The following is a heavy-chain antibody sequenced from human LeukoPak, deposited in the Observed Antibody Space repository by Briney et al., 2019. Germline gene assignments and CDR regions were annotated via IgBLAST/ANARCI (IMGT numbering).Heavy chain of an antibody. V-gene: IGHV4-59*08. Sequence: SETLSLTCTVSGGSISSDYWSWIRQPPGKGLEWIGYISYSGSTNYNPSLKSRVTISIDTSKNQFSLKLRSVTAADTAIYYCARQGYDILTGYIDAFDIWGQGTMVTVSS. CDR1: GGSISSDY. CDR3: ARQGYDILTGYIDAFDI. J-gene: IGHJ3*02. D-gene: IGHD3-9*01. CDR2: ISYSGST.